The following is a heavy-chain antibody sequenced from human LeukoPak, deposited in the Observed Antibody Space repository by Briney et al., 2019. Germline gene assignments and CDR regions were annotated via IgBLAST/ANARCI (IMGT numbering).Heavy chain of an antibody. CDR1: GFTFSSYE. D-gene: IGHD3-9*01. V-gene: IGHV3-48*03. CDR3: ARDTLNGPFVISLDY. Sequence: GGSLRLSCAASGFTFSSYEMNWVRQAPGKGREWVAHISSGGNVEYYLDSVRGRFTMSRDNAKSLLFLQMNSLRAEDTAVYYCARDTLNGPFVISLDYWGQGALVTVSS. J-gene: IGHJ4*02. CDR2: ISSGGNVE.